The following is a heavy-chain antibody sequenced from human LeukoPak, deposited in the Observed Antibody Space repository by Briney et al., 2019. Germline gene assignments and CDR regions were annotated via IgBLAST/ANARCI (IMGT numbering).Heavy chain of an antibody. D-gene: IGHD5-12*01. J-gene: IGHJ4*02. CDR1: GFTFSSYG. CDR3: TRFRNVRRGSDGYFFDY. V-gene: IGHV3-33*01. CDR2: IWYDGGNK. Sequence: GGTLRLSCAASGFTFSSYGMHWVRQAPGTGLERVAVIWYDGGNKYYADSVKGRFTISRDNSKNTLYLQMNSLRAEDTAVYYCTRFRNVRRGSDGYFFDYWGQGTLVTVSS.